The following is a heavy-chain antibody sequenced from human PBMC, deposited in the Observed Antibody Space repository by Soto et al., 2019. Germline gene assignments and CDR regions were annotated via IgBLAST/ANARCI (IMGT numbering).Heavy chain of an antibody. J-gene: IGHJ6*02. CDR3: AKDRGSGSYAENYYYYGMDV. D-gene: IGHD3-10*01. CDR2: INWNSGSI. Sequence: GGSLRLSCAASGFSFDDYAIHWVRQAPGKGLEWVSGINWNSGSIGYADSVKGRFTISRDNAKTSLYLQMNSLRVEDTALYYCAKDRGSGSYAENYYYYGMDVWGQGTTVTVSS. V-gene: IGHV3-9*01. CDR1: GFSFDDYA.